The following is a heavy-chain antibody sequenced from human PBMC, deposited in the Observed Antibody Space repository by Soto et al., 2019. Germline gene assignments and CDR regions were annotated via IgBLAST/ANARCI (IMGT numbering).Heavy chain of an antibody. D-gene: IGHD2-2*01. Sequence: EVQLVESGGGLVQPGRSLRLSCAASGFTFDDYAMHWVRQAPGKGLEWVSGISWNSGSIGYADSVKGRFTISRDNAKNSLYLQMNSLRAEDTALYYCAKDLGGYCSSTSCPDFGYYYYGMDVWGQGTTVTVSS. J-gene: IGHJ6*02. CDR2: ISWNSGSI. CDR3: AKDLGGYCSSTSCPDFGYYYYGMDV. V-gene: IGHV3-9*01. CDR1: GFTFDDYA.